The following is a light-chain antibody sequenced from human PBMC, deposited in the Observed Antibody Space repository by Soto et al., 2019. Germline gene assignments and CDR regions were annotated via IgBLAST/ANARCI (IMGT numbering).Light chain of an antibody. CDR1: QSVSNNY. V-gene: IGKV3-20*01. CDR2: GAS. J-gene: IGKJ1*01. Sequence: EMVMTQSAATLSVSPGERATLSCRASQSVSNNYVAWYEQKPGQAPRLLIYGASNRATGIPDRFSGSGSGTDFTLTISRLEPEDFAVYYCQQYGSSGTFGQGTKVDI. CDR3: QQYGSSGT.